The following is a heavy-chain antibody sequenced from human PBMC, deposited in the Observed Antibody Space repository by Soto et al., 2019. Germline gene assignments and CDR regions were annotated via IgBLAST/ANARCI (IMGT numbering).Heavy chain of an antibody. J-gene: IGHJ4*02. CDR3: ARDLGSGYGPGDY. D-gene: IGHD5-12*01. CDR1: GGTFSIYA. CDR2: IIPILGTR. V-gene: IGHV1-69*11. Sequence: QVQLVQSGAEVKKPGSSVKVSCKASGGTFSIYAVSWVRQAPGQGLEWMGGIIPILGTRNYAQRFQGRITITGDESTSTASMELSSRKAADTAADYCARDLGSGYGPGDYWGQGTLVTVSS.